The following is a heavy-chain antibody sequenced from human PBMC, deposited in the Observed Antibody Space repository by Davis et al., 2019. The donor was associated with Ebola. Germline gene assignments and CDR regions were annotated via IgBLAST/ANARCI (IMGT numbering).Heavy chain of an antibody. Sequence: AASVKVSCKASGYKFTTSYIYWVRQATGQGLEWMGWMNPNSGNTGYAQKFQGRVTMTRNTSISTAYMELSSLRSEDTAVYYCAIPPGYSSSWAFDYWGQGTLVTVSS. J-gene: IGHJ4*02. CDR2: MNPNSGNT. CDR3: AIPPGYSSSWAFDY. CDR1: GYKFTTSY. V-gene: IGHV1-8*01. D-gene: IGHD6-13*01.